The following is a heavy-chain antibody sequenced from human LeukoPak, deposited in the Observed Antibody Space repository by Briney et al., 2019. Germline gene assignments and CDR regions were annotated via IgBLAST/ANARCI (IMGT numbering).Heavy chain of an antibody. CDR1: GGSFSGYY. Sequence: SETLSLTCAVYGGSFSGYYWRWIRQSPGKGLEWIVEINDSGSTNYDPSLKSRVTISVDTSKNQISLKLTSVTAADTAVYYCARVAGDPIYYYYYMDVWGKGTTVTVSS. CDR2: INDSGST. D-gene: IGHD7-27*01. J-gene: IGHJ6*03. CDR3: ARVAGDPIYYYYYMDV. V-gene: IGHV4-34*01.